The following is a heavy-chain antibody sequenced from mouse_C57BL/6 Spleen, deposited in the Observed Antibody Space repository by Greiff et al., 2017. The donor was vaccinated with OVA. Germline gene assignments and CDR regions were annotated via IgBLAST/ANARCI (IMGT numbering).Heavy chain of an antibody. D-gene: IGHD2-3*01. CDR3: ARALDGYYFDY. CDR2: ISSGSSTL. V-gene: IGHV5-17*01. J-gene: IGHJ2*01. CDR1: GFTFSDYG. Sequence: EVQVVESGGGLVKPGGSLKLSCAASGFTFSDYGMPWVRQAPEKGLDWVAYISSGSSTLYYADTVKGRFTISRDNAKNTLFLQMTSLRSEDTAMYYCARALDGYYFDYWGQGTTLTVSS.